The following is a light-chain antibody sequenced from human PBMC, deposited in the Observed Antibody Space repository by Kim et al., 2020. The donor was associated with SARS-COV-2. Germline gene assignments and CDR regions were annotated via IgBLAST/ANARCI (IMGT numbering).Light chain of an antibody. CDR1: QSVGSF. J-gene: IGKJ4*01. Sequence: PGETATLSCRASQSVGSFLAWYQQKPGQAPRLLIYDASNRATGIPARFTGSGSGRDFTLTISSLEPEDFAVYYCQQRNNWPPERTFGGGTKV. CDR2: DAS. CDR3: QQRNNWPPERT. V-gene: IGKV3-11*02.